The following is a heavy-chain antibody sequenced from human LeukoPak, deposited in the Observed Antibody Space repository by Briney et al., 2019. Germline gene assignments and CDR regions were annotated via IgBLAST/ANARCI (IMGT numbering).Heavy chain of an antibody. D-gene: IGHD1-26*01. CDR1: GFTVSSNY. CDR2: IYSGGST. Sequence: GGSLRLSCAASGFTVSSNYMSWVRQAPGKGLEWVSVIYSGGSTYYADSVKGRFTISRDNSKNTLYLQMNSLRAEDTAVYYCARFVWDFDAFDIWGQGTMVTVSS. V-gene: IGHV3-66*01. J-gene: IGHJ3*02. CDR3: ARFVWDFDAFDI.